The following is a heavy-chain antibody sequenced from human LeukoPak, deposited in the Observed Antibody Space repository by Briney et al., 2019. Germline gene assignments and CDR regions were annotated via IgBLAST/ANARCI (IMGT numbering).Heavy chain of an antibody. CDR2: ISTYNGNT. CDR1: GYTYTNYG. Sequence: ASVKVSCKTSGYTYTNYGIIWVRQAPGQGLEWMGWISTYNGNTKYAQKFQGRVTMTTDTSTSTAYMDLRSLRSDDTAVYYCAKGITVGGDHDVFDIWGQGTMVTVSS. D-gene: IGHD6-19*01. V-gene: IGHV1-18*01. CDR3: AKGITVGGDHDVFDI. J-gene: IGHJ3*02.